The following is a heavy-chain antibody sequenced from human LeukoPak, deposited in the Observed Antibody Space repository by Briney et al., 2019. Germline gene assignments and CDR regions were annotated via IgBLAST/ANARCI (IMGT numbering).Heavy chain of an antibody. D-gene: IGHD2-2*01. CDR1: GDSITSSNYY. CDR3: ARGRSTDY. V-gene: IGHV4-39*07. CDR2: IYSSGST. J-gene: IGHJ4*02. Sequence: SETLSLTCTVSGDSITSSNYYWGWFRQSPGKGPEWIGSIYSSGSTYYNPSLKSRVTISVDTSKNQFSLKLSSVTAADTAVYYCARGRSTDYWGQGTLVTVSS.